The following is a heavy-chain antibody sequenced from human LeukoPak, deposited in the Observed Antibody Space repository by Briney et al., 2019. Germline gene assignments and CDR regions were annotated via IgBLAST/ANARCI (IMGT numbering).Heavy chain of an antibody. CDR3: AKAGGTMVRGVPYYYYYYMDV. CDR2: INWNGGST. V-gene: IGHV3-20*04. Sequence: GGSLRLSCAASGFTFDDYGMSWVRQAPGKGLEWVSGINWNGGSTGYADSVKGRFTISRDNAKNSLYLQMNSLRAEDTAVYYCAKAGGTMVRGVPYYYYYYMDVWGKGTTVTISS. CDR1: GFTFDDYG. J-gene: IGHJ6*03. D-gene: IGHD3-10*01.